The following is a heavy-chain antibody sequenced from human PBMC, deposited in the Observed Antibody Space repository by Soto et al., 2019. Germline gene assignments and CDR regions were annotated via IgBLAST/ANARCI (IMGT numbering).Heavy chain of an antibody. CDR3: ARSGLTFRGVL. Sequence: LSLTCTVSGGSISGYFLSWIRQPPGKGLEYIGWIFYTGGTNYNASLASRVAISLDTSKNQISLNLHSVTAADTAVYYCARSGLTFRGVLWGQGTLVTVSS. CDR2: IFYTGGT. D-gene: IGHD3-16*01. J-gene: IGHJ4*02. CDR1: GGSISGYF. V-gene: IGHV4-59*01.